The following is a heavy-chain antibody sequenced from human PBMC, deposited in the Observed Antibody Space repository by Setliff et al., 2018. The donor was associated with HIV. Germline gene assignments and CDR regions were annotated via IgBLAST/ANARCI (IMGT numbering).Heavy chain of an antibody. CDR1: GFMFNIYE. V-gene: IGHV3-48*03. J-gene: IGHJ4*02. Sequence: PGGSLRLSCAASGFMFNIYEMNWVRQAPGKGLEWVSYISSSGFPIYYADSVRGRFTASRDNGKNSLFLQMNSLRAEDTAVYYCVRGTLDFWGQGNLVTVSS. CDR3: VRGTLDF. CDR2: ISSSGFPI.